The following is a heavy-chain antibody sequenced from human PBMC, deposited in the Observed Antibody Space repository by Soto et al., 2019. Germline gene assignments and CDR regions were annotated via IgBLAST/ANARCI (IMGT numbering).Heavy chain of an antibody. CDR2: IYYSGST. D-gene: IGHD6-13*01. CDR1: GGSISSSSYY. CDR3: FAGEQQLVQKTIDY. V-gene: IGHV4-39*01. Sequence: SETLSLTCTVSGGSISSSSYYWGWIRQPPGKGLEWIGSIYYSGSTYYNSSLKSRVTISVDTSKNQFSLKLSSVTAADTAVYYCFAGEQQLVQKTIDYWGQGTLVTVSS. J-gene: IGHJ4*02.